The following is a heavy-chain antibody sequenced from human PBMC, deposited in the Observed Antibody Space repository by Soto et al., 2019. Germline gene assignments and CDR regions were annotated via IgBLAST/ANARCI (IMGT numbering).Heavy chain of an antibody. CDR3: ARLHEYINDILIWRDGLDV. V-gene: IGHV4-59*01. CDR2: IYYSGST. Sequence: SETLSLTCTVSNGSISSYYWSWIRQPPGKGLEWIGSIYYSGSTNYNPSLERRVTLSLDTSKNQFSLRLSFVTAADTAVYYCARLHEYINDILIWRDGLDVWGQGTMVTVSS. D-gene: IGHD3-9*01. J-gene: IGHJ3*01. CDR1: NGSISSYY.